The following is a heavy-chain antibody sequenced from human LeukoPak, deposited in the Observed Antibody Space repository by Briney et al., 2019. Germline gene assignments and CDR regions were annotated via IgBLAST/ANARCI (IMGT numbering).Heavy chain of an antibody. Sequence: GGSLILSCSASGFTFSSYAMSWARQAPGKGLEGVSATSAGGGGTYYEASGKGRFTIYRDNSKNKLYLQRKSMRVEDTAVYFGARDRNIYGDYGDAFDSWGQGTMVTVSS. CDR1: GFTFSSYA. CDR3: ARDRNIYGDYGDAFDS. J-gene: IGHJ3*02. V-gene: IGHV3-23*01. D-gene: IGHD4-17*01. CDR2: TSAGGGGT.